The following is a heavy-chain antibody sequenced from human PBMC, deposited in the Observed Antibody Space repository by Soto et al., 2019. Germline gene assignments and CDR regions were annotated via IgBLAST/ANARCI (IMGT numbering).Heavy chain of an antibody. CDR1: GGSISSSSYY. D-gene: IGHD2-15*01. J-gene: IGHJ5*02. V-gene: IGHV4-39*01. Sequence: LSLTCTVSGGSISSSSYYWGWIRQPPGKGLEWIGSIYYSGSTYYNPSLKSRVTISVDTSKNQFSLKLSSVTAADTAVYYCARRVVVVGNNWFDPWGQGTLVTVSS. CDR2: IYYSGST. CDR3: ARRVVVVGNNWFDP.